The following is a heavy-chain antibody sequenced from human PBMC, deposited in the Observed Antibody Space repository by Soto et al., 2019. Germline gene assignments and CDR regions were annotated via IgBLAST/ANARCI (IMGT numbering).Heavy chain of an antibody. D-gene: IGHD6-13*01. CDR3: ARARQQLVRRYNWFDP. CDR1: GYTFTGYY. Sequence: ASVKVSCKASGYTFTGYYMHWVRQAPGQGLEWMGWINPNSGGTDYAQKLQGRVTMTTDTSTSTAYMELRSLRSDDTAVYYCARARQQLVRRYNWFDPWGQGTLVTVSS. J-gene: IGHJ5*02. CDR2: INPNSGGT. V-gene: IGHV1-2*02.